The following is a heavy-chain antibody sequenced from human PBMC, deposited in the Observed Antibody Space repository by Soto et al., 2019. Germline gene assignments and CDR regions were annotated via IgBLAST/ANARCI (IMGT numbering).Heavy chain of an antibody. CDR1: GFTFSSYA. CDR2: ISYDGSNK. Sequence: GGSLRLSCAASGFTFSSYAMHWVRQAPGKGLEWVAVISYDGSNKYYADSVKGRFTISRDNSKNTLYLQMNSLRAEDTAVYYCARGPHYDDSSGYYYVPWFDPWGQGTLVTVSS. D-gene: IGHD3-22*01. CDR3: ARGPHYDDSSGYYYVPWFDP. J-gene: IGHJ5*02. V-gene: IGHV3-30-3*01.